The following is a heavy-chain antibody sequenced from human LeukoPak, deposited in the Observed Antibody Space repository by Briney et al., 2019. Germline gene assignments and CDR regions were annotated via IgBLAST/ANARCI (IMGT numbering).Heavy chain of an antibody. J-gene: IGHJ4*02. D-gene: IGHD1-26*01. V-gene: IGHV3-74*01. CDR2: IKSDGTST. Sequence: GGSLRLSCAASGFIFSSYWMHWVRQAPGKGLVWVSRIKSDGTSTNYAGSVKGRFTISRDNAKNTLHLQMNSLRADDKAVYYCAKGGASLFDYWGQGTLVTVSS. CDR1: GFIFSSYW. CDR3: AKGGASLFDY.